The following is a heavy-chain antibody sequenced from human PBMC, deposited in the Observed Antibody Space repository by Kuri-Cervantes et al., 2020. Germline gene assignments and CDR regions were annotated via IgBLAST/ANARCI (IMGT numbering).Heavy chain of an antibody. CDR3: AKDYGSGSYYYYGMDV. J-gene: IGHJ6*02. CDR2: ISYDGSNK. Sequence: GESLKISCAASGFTFSSYGMHWVRQAPGKGLEWVAVISYDGSNKYYADSVKGRFTISRDNAKNSLYLQMNSLRAEDTALYYCAKDYGSGSYYYYGMDVWGHGTTVTVSS. CDR1: GFTFSSYG. D-gene: IGHD3-10*01. V-gene: IGHV3-30*18.